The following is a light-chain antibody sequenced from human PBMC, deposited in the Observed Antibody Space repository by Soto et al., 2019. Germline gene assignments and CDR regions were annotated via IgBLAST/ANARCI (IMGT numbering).Light chain of an antibody. V-gene: IGLV2-14*03. CDR3: TSWTTSATMI. J-gene: IGLJ2*01. CDR2: DVK. Sequence: QSALTQPASVSGSPGQSITISCTGTSRNIGAYNFVSWYQQHPGKAPKLMLYDVKIRPSGVSNRFSGSKSGNTASLTISGLQAEDEADYYCTSWTTSATMIFGGGTKLTVL. CDR1: SRNIGAYNF.